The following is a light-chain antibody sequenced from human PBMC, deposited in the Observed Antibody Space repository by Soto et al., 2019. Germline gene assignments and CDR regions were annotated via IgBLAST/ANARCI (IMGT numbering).Light chain of an antibody. V-gene: IGLV2-14*01. Sequence: QSALTQPASVSGSPGQSITISCTGTSSDVGGYNYVSWYQQHPGKAPKLMIYDVSNRSSGVSNRFSGSKSGNTASLTISGLQAEDEADYYCSSYTSSSTRVFGTGTSSPS. CDR3: SSYTSSSTRV. CDR1: SSDVGGYNY. J-gene: IGLJ1*01. CDR2: DVS.